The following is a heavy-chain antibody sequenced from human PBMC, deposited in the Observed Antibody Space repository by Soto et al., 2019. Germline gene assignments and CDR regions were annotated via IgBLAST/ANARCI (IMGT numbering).Heavy chain of an antibody. D-gene: IGHD6-6*01. CDR3: ARDSYSSSSGYFDY. CDR1: GGAIISGGYY. V-gene: IGHV4-31*03. J-gene: IGHJ4*02. CDR2: IYYSGST. Sequence: SETLSLTCTVSGGAIISGGYYFSCIRQHPGNGLELIGYIYYSGSTYYNPSLKSRVTISVDTSKNQFSLKLSSVTAADTAVYYCARDSYSSSSGYFDYWGQGTLVTVSS.